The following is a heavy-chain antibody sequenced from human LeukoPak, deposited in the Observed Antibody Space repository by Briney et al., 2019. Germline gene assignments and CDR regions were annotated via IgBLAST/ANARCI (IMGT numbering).Heavy chain of an antibody. D-gene: IGHD3-10*01. V-gene: IGHV3-23*01. J-gene: IGHJ3*02. CDR1: GVTFTRNA. CDR2: IRGNGGRV. Sequence: GQSLRLSCAASGVTFTRNAMSWVRHAPGKGRGWVSSIRGNGGRVYYADSVKGRFTISRDKSKNTVDLQMIGLRAEDTGIYYCANQDDSESYYNVPFGSFDIWGQGTMVTVSS. CDR3: ANQDDSESYYNVPFGSFDI.